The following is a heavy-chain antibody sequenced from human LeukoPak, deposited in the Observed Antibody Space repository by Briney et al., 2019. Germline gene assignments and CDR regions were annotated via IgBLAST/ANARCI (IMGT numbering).Heavy chain of an antibody. CDR1: GSTFTSYG. J-gene: IGHJ4*02. V-gene: IGHV3-30*02. Sequence: GGSLRLSCAASGSTFTSYGMHWVRQVPGKGLEWVAFIHYDGSNKYYADSVKGRFTISRDNAKNSLYLQVNSLRAEDTAVYYCAREGYYYDSSGPVGYWGQGTLVTVSS. D-gene: IGHD3-22*01. CDR3: AREGYYYDSSGPVGY. CDR2: IHYDGSNK.